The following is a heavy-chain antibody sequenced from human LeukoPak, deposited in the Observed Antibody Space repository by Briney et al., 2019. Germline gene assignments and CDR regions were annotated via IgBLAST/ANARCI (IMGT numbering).Heavy chain of an antibody. J-gene: IGHJ4*02. CDR3: ARVSVPDSGWYRPHYFDY. D-gene: IGHD6-19*01. CDR2: IYTSGST. CDR1: VGSISSYY. Sequence: SETLSLTCTVSVGSISSYYWYWMRQPAGKGLEWIGRIYTSGSTNYNSSLKSRVTMSVDTSKNQFSLKLSSVTAADTAVYYCARVSVPDSGWYRPHYFDYWGQGTLVTVSS. V-gene: IGHV4-4*07.